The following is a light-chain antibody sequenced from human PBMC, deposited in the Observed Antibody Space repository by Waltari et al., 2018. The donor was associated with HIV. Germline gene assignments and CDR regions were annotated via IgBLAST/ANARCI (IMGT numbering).Light chain of an antibody. CDR1: SSKLGAAFS. CDR3: QSYDSGLSVV. CDR2: GDT. J-gene: IGLJ3*02. Sequence: QSVLTQPPSVSGAPGQRVTIPCPGHSSKLGAAFSVHWYQQLPETAPKLLIYGDTNRPSGVPDRFSGSKSGTSASLAITGLQAEDEADYYCQSYDSGLSVVFGGGTKLTVL. V-gene: IGLV1-40*01.